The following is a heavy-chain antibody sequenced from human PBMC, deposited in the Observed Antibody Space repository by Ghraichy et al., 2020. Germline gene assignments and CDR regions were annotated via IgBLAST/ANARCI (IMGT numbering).Heavy chain of an antibody. CDR3: ARDSPYCSSTSCYNYYYYGMDV. V-gene: IGHV1-69*04. D-gene: IGHD2-2*02. J-gene: IGHJ6*02. Sequence: SVKVSCKASGGTFSSYTISWVRQAPGQGLEWMGRIIPILGIANYAQKFQGRVTITADKSTSTAYMELSSLRSEDTAVYYCARDSPYCSSTSCYNYYYYGMDVWGQGTTVTVSS. CDR1: GGTFSSYT. CDR2: IIPILGIA.